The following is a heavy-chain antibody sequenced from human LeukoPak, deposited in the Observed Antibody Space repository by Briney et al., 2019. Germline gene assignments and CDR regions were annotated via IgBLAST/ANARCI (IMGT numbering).Heavy chain of an antibody. D-gene: IGHD4-17*01. V-gene: IGHV3-23*01. CDR2: ISSRDDKI. CDR1: GFTFSSYG. CDR3: AKVAYDSYGHYYHDYFDH. Sequence: PGRSLRPSCAASGFTFSSYGMHWVRQAPGKGLEWVSSISSRDDKIYYADSAKGRFTISRDNSKQMNSLRVEDTALYYCAKVAYDSYGHYYHDYFDHWGQGTLVTVSS. J-gene: IGHJ4*02.